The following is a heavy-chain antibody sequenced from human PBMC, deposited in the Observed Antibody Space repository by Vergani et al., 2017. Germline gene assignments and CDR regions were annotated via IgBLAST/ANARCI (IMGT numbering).Heavy chain of an antibody. Sequence: EVQLVESGGGIVKPGGSLRLSCVASGFSFRNAWMNWVRRTPGKGREWVGRIKSTFDRGTTDYAAAVKGRFTISRDDSKNTLFLKMNGMKTEDIGVYYCTTDPRYCGDGSCYWLRDHHYYGMDVWGQGTTVTVSS. V-gene: IGHV3-15*07. CDR2: IKSTFDRGTT. CDR3: TTDPRYCGDGSCYWLRDHHYYGMDV. CDR1: GFSFRNAW. J-gene: IGHJ6*02. D-gene: IGHD2-21*01.